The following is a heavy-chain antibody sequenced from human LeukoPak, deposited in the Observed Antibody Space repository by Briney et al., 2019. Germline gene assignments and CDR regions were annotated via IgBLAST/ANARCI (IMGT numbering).Heavy chain of an antibody. CDR3: FVVVVAARITSFDP. CDR2: INSDGSRT. J-gene: IGHJ5*02. D-gene: IGHD2-15*01. Sequence: PGGSLRLSCAASGFTFSSYWMHWVRQAPGKGLVWVSRINSDGSRTTYADSVKGRFTISRDNAKNSLYLQMNSLRAEDTAVYYCFVVVVAARITSFDPWGQGTLVTVSS. CDR1: GFTFSSYW. V-gene: IGHV3-74*03.